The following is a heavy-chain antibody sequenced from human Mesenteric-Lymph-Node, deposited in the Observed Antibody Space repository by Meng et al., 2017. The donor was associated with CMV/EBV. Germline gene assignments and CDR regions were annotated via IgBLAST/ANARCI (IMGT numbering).Heavy chain of an antibody. Sequence: ASVKVSCKASGHTFTTYDITWVRQAPGQGLEWMGWISTYNGNTNYAQKLQGRVTMTTDTATRTGYMELRNLKSDDTAIYYCARFQSHYYDSSGYYNLWGQGTLVTVSS. J-gene: IGHJ4*02. V-gene: IGHV1-18*01. D-gene: IGHD3-22*01. CDR1: GHTFTTYD. CDR2: ISTYNGNT. CDR3: ARFQSHYYDSSGYYNL.